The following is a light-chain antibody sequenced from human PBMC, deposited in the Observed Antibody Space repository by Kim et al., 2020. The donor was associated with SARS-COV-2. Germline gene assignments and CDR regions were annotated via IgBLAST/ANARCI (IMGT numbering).Light chain of an antibody. CDR1: QRITGY. CDR3: EQRHTGPST. V-gene: IGKV1-39*01. J-gene: IGKJ5*01. CDR2: AAS. Sequence: ILLTQSPSSLSASVGDNVTITCRASQRITGYFHWYQHKPGRAPNLLIYAASRLQGGVPLRFSGSGSGTHFSLTISGVRPEDFATYYCEQRHTGPSTFGEGRRREIK.